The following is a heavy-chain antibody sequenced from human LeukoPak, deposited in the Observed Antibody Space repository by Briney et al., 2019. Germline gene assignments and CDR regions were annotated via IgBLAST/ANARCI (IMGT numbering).Heavy chain of an antibody. Sequence: GGSLRLSCAAPGFTFSSYWMSWVRQAPGKGLEWVANIKQDGSEKYYVDSVKGRFTISRDNAKNSLYLQMNSLRAEDTAVYYCARNIRGLLDYWGQGTLVTVSS. CDR3: ARNIRGLLDY. CDR1: GFTFSSYW. J-gene: IGHJ4*02. CDR2: IKQDGSEK. V-gene: IGHV3-7*01. D-gene: IGHD3-10*01.